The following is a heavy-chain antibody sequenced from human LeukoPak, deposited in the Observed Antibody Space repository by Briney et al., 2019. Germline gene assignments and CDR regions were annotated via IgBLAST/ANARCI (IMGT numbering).Heavy chain of an antibody. J-gene: IGHJ4*02. V-gene: IGHV4-59*01. CDR3: ASRPGGSTWYGVFDY. CDR1: GFTFSDYY. Sequence: PGGSLRLSCAASGFTFSDYYMSWIRQAPGKGLEWVGYIYDSQTTNYNPSLKSRVTMSVDTSKNQFSLKLSSVTAADTALYYCASRPGGSTWYGVFDYWSRGTLVTVSS. CDR2: IYDSQTT. D-gene: IGHD6-13*01.